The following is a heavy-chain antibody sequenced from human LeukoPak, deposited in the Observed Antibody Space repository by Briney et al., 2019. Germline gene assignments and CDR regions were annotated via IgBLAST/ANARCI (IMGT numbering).Heavy chain of an antibody. V-gene: IGHV4-4*02. CDR2: IYHSGST. CDR1: GGSISSSNW. D-gene: IGHD2-2*01. Sequence: SGTLSLTCAVSGGSISSSNWGSGVRRPPGKGLEGIGEIYHSGSTNYNPSLKSRVTISVDKSKNQFSLKLSSVTAADTAVYYCARVVVPAATDAFDIWGQGTMVTVSS. J-gene: IGHJ3*02. CDR3: ARVVVPAATDAFDI.